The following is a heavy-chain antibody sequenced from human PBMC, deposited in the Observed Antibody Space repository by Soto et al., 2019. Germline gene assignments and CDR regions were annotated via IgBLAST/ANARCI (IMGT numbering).Heavy chain of an antibody. Sequence: SETLSLTCAVSGGSISSTNWWSWVRQPPGKGLEWIGEIFHSGSTNYNPSLQSRVTMSVDKSKNQFSLKLSSVTAADTAVYYCTRENPGIALWGQGTLVTVSS. CDR2: IFHSGST. J-gene: IGHJ1*01. CDR1: GGSISSTNW. D-gene: IGHD6-13*01. V-gene: IGHV4-4*02. CDR3: TRENPGIAL.